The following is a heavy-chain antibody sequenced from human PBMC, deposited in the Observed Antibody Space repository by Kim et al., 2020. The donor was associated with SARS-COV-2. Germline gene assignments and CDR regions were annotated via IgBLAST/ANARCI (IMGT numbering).Heavy chain of an antibody. V-gene: IGHV4-59*08. CDR2: IYYSGST. D-gene: IGHD2-8*01. Sequence: SETLSLTCTVSGGSISSYYWSWIRQPPGKGLEWIGYIYYSGSTNYNPSLKSRVTISVDTSKNQFSLKLSSVTAADTAVYYCARHKIGYCTNGVCYPDAFDIWGQGTMVTVSS. CDR3: ARHKIGYCTNGVCYPDAFDI. CDR1: GGSISSYY. J-gene: IGHJ3*02.